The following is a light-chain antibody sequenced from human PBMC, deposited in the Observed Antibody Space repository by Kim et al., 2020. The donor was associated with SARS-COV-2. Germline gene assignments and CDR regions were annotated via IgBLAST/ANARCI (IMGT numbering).Light chain of an antibody. J-gene: IGKJ1*01. CDR1: PSVSSSY. CDR3: QQYGSTLRT. V-gene: IGKV3-20*01. Sequence: EIVLTQSPGTLSLSPGERATLSSRASPSVSSSYLAWYQQKPGQAPRLLIYGASSRATGVPARFSGSGSGTDFTLTISRLGPEDLAVYYCQQYGSTLRTFGQGTKVDIK. CDR2: GAS.